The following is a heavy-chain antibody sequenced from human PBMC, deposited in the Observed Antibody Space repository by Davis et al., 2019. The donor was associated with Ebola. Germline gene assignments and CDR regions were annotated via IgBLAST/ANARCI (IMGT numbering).Heavy chain of an antibody. D-gene: IGHD3-9*01. Sequence: SETLSLTCTVSGGSVSSDSHFWIWMRQFPGKTLEWIGYIYKSVNTNYNPSLKSRVTISVDTSKNQFSLRLSSVTAADTAVYYCARSHSDWLLPFDYWGQGTLATVSS. V-gene: IGHV4-61*01. CDR3: ARSHSDWLLPFDY. CDR2: IYKSVNT. J-gene: IGHJ4*02. CDR1: GGSVSSDSHF.